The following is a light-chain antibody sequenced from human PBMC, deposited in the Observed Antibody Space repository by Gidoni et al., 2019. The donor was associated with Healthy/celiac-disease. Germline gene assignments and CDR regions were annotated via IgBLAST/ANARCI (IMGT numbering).Light chain of an antibody. Sequence: EIVLTQSPGTQSLSPGERATLSCRASQSVSSSYLAWYQQKPGQAPRLLIYGASSRATGIPDRFSGSGSGTDFTLTISRLEPEYFAVYYCQQYGSSPLTFGGGTKVETK. CDR3: QQYGSSPLT. CDR2: GAS. CDR1: QSVSSSY. V-gene: IGKV3-20*01. J-gene: IGKJ4*01.